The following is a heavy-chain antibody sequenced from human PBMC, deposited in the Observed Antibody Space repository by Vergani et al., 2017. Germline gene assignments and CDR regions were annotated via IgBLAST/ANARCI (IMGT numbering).Heavy chain of an antibody. V-gene: IGHV4-31*03. Sequence: QVQLQESGPGLVKPSQTLSLTCTVSGGSISSGGYYWSWIRQPPGKGLEWIGYIYYSGSTYYNPSLKSRVTISVDTSKNQFSLKLSSVTAADTSVYYCARKPSVVVTATDPPSNWFDPWGQGTLVTVSS. J-gene: IGHJ5*02. CDR1: GGSISSGGYY. CDR3: ARKPSVVVTATDPPSNWFDP. CDR2: IYYSGST. D-gene: IGHD2-21*02.